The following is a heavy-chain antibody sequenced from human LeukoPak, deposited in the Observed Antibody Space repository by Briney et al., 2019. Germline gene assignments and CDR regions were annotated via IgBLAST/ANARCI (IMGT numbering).Heavy chain of an antibody. Sequence: HPGGSLRLSCAASGFTFSSYAMHWVRQAPGKGLEWVAVISYDGSNKYYADSVKGRFTISRDNAKNSLYLQMNSLRAEDTAVYYCARDPVRSSSPIRGQGTLVTVSS. CDR2: ISYDGSNK. CDR3: ARDPVRSSSPI. D-gene: IGHD6-6*01. V-gene: IGHV3-30-3*01. J-gene: IGHJ4*02. CDR1: GFTFSSYA.